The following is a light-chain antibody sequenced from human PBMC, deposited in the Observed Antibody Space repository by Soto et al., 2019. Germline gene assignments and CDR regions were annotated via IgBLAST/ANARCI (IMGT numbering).Light chain of an antibody. CDR3: SSYAGSNNWV. V-gene: IGLV2-8*01. J-gene: IGLJ3*02. CDR2: DVS. Sequence: QSALTQPPSASGSPGQSVTISCTGTSSDVGGYNYVSWYQQHPGKAPKLMIYDVSKRPSGVPDRFSGSKSGNTASLTVSGLQAEDEGDYYCSSYAGSNNWVFGGGTKLTV. CDR1: SSDVGGYNY.